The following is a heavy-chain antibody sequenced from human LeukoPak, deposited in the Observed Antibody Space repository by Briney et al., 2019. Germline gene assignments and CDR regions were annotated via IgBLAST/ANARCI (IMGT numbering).Heavy chain of an antibody. CDR3: ARQGRGRFGEPKGQVGNWFDP. CDR2: IYYSGST. V-gene: IGHV4-39*01. D-gene: IGHD3-10*01. CDR1: GGSISSSSYY. J-gene: IGHJ5*02. Sequence: PSETLSLTCIVSGGSISSSSYYWGWIRQPPGKGLEWIGSIYYSGSTYYNPSLKSRVTISVDTSKNQFSLKLSSVTAADTAVYYCARQGRGRFGEPKGQVGNWFDPWGQGTLVTVSS.